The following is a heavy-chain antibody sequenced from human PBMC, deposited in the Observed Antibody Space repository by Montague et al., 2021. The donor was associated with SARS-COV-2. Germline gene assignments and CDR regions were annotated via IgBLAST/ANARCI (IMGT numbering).Heavy chain of an antibody. D-gene: IGHD5-18*01. CDR1: GFSLSTSGVR. CDR3: AHKSAMFTASYFDY. Sequence: PSLVKPTQTLTLTCTFSGFSLSTSGVRVCWIRQPPGKALEWLAXXXWXXXKRXSPSLKSRLTITKDTSKNPVVLTMTNMDPVDTATYYCAHKSAMFTASYFDYWRQGTLVTVSS. CDR2: XXWXXXK. J-gene: IGHJ4*02. V-gene: IGHV2-5*02.